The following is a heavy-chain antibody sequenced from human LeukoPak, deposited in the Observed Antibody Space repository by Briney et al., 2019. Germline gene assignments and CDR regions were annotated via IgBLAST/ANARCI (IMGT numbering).Heavy chain of an antibody. Sequence: GGSLRLSCAASGFTFSSYAMSWVRQAPGKGLEWVSAISGSGGSTNYADSVKGWFTISRDNSKNTLYLQMNSLRAEDTAVYYCAKDQVRGVILYWFDPWGQGTLVTVSS. CDR1: GFTFSSYA. CDR2: ISGSGGST. J-gene: IGHJ5*02. CDR3: AKDQVRGVILYWFDP. D-gene: IGHD3-10*01. V-gene: IGHV3-23*01.